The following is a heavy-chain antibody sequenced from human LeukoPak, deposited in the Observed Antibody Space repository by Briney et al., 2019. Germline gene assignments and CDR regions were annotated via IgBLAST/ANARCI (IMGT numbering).Heavy chain of an antibody. J-gene: IGHJ4*02. CDR2: ISSSSSYI. Sequence: GGSLRLSCAASGFTFSSYSMNWVRRAPGKGLEWVSSISSSSSYIYYADSVKGRFTISRDNAKNSLYLQMNSLRAEDTAVYYCARDRQIVATEQFDYWGQGTLVTVSS. CDR3: ARDRQIVATEQFDY. CDR1: GFTFSSYS. V-gene: IGHV3-21*01. D-gene: IGHD5-12*01.